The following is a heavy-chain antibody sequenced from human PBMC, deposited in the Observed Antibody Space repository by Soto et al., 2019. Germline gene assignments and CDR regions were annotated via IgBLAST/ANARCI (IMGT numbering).Heavy chain of an antibody. J-gene: IGHJ6*02. V-gene: IGHV3-15*07. Sequence: GGSLRLSCAASGFTFSNAWMNWVRQAPGKGLEWVGRIKSKTDGGTTDYAAPVKGRFTISRDDSKNTLYLQMNSLKTEDTAVYYCTTDQGSVPDYDFWSGYYPPGLSMDVWGQGTTVTVSS. CDR3: TTDQGSVPDYDFWSGYYPPGLSMDV. D-gene: IGHD3-3*01. CDR2: IKSKTDGGTT. CDR1: GFTFSNAW.